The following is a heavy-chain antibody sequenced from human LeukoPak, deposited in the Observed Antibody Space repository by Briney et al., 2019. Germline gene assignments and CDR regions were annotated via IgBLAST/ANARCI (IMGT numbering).Heavy chain of an antibody. CDR2: IYYSGST. CDR1: GGSISSYY. D-gene: IGHD1-26*01. CDR3: ARIRERAWFDP. J-gene: IGHJ5*02. V-gene: IGHV4-59*12. Sequence: SETLPLTCTVSGGSISSYYWSWIRQPPGKGLEWIGYIYYSGSTNYNPSLKSRVTISVDTSKNQFSLKLSSVTAADTAVYYCARIRERAWFDPWGQGTLVTVSS.